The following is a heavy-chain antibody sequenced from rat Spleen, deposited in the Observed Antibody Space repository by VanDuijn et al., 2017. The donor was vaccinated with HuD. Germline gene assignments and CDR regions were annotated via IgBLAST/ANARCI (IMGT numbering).Heavy chain of an antibody. J-gene: IGHJ2*01. D-gene: IGHD5-1*01. Sequence: EVQLVESGGGLVQPGRSLKLSCAASGFTFSDYGVAWVRQAPTKGLEWVATISYGDSSGHSSTYYRDAVKGRFTISRDNAKSTLYLQMDSLRSEDTATYYCATVGPDWEFGYWGQGVMVTVSS. CDR2: ISYGDSSGHSST. CDR3: ATVGPDWEFGY. CDR1: GFTFSDYG. V-gene: IGHV5-29*01.